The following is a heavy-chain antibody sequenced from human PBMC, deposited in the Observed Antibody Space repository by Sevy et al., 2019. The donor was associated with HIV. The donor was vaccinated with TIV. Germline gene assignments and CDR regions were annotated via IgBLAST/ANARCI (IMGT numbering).Heavy chain of an antibody. CDR2: ISFDATNK. D-gene: IGHD6-13*01. Sequence: GGSLRLSCAASGFTFNRYSMHWVRQAPGKGLEWVATISFDATNKHYPDSVKGRFTISRDNSKNTLYLQMNSLRAEDTAVYYCAKGRQLVSGRFGTYFDSWGQGTLVTVSS. V-gene: IGHV3-30-3*01. CDR3: AKGRQLVSGRFGTYFDS. CDR1: GFTFNRYS. J-gene: IGHJ4*02.